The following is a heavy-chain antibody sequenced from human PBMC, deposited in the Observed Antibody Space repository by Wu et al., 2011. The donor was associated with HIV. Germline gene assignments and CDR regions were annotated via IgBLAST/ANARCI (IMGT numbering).Heavy chain of an antibody. CDR3: ARVRQVVPSAISRFDP. CDR2: ISVYSGDT. V-gene: IGHV1-18*01. CDR1: GYTFTSYG. J-gene: IGHJ5*02. Sequence: QVQLVQSGAEVKKPGASVKVSCKASGYTFTSYGISWVRQAPGQGLEWMGWISVYSGDTNFAQKLQGRVTMTTDTSTSTAYMELRSLRSDDTAVYYCARVRQVVPSAISRFDPWGQGTLVTVSS. D-gene: IGHD2-2*02.